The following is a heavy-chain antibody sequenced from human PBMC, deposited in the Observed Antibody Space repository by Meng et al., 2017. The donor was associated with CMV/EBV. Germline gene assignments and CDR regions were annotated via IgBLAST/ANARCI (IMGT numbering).Heavy chain of an antibody. V-gene: IGHV1-69*10. CDR1: GYTFTGYY. CDR3: ARSSSWYLGAFDI. D-gene: IGHD6-13*01. J-gene: IGHJ3*02. CDR2: IIPILGIA. Sequence: SLMVSCKASGYTFTGYYMHWVRQAPGQGLEWMGGIIPILGIANYAQKFQGRVTITADKSTSTAYMELSSLRSEDTAVYYCARSSSWYLGAFDIWGQGTMVTVSS.